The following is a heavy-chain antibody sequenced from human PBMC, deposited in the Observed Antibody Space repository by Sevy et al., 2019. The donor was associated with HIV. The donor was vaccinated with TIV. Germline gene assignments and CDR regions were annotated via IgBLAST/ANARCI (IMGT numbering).Heavy chain of an antibody. CDR2: ISSSSSYI. J-gene: IGHJ4*02. CDR1: GFTFSTYT. Sequence: GGSLRLSCAASGFTFSTYTMNWVRQAPGKGLEWVSSISSSSSYIYYADSVKGRFTISRDNATNSLYLQMNSLRVEDTAVYYCARAAYYCSTTSCYIDYWGQGTLVTVSS. CDR3: ARAAYYCSTTSCYIDY. V-gene: IGHV3-21*01. D-gene: IGHD2-2*02.